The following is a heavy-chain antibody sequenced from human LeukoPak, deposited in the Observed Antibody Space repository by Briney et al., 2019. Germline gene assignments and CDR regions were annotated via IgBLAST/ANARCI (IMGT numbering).Heavy chain of an antibody. J-gene: IGHJ4*02. CDR1: GFTFSSYE. D-gene: IGHD3-10*01. Sequence: TGGSLRLSCAASGFTFSSYEMNWVRQAPGKGLEWVSYISGSGSTIYYADSVKGRFTMSRDNAKNPLDLQMNSLRAEDTAVYYCARDRGGSDYWGQGTLVTVSS. V-gene: IGHV3-48*03. CDR3: ARDRGGSDY. CDR2: ISGSGSTI.